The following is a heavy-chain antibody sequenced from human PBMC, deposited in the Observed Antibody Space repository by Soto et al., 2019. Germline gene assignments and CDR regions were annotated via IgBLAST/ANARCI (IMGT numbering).Heavy chain of an antibody. CDR1: GGSSSGYD. D-gene: IGHD2-8*02. Sequence: PSETLSLTCAVYGGSSSGYDWTWIRHPPGTGLEWIGEINHSGSTNYNPSLKSRVTISVDTSKNQFSLKLTSVTAADTAVYYCARDKITGLFDYWGQGTLATVSS. CDR2: INHSGST. V-gene: IGHV4-34*01. J-gene: IGHJ4*02. CDR3: ARDKITGLFDY.